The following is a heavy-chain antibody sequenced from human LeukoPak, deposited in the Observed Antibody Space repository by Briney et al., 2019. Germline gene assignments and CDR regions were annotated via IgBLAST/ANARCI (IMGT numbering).Heavy chain of an antibody. J-gene: IGHJ4*02. V-gene: IGHV3-7*05. CDR2: IKQDGSEK. CDR3: AGISYSGTWPVGY. Sequence: GGSLRLSCAASGFTFSTHWMIWLRQAPGKGLEWVANIKQDGSEKYYVDSVKGRFIISRDNAKNSLYLQMNSLRAEDTAVYYCAGISYSGTWPVGYWGQGTLVTVTA. CDR1: GFTFSTHW. D-gene: IGHD6-6*01.